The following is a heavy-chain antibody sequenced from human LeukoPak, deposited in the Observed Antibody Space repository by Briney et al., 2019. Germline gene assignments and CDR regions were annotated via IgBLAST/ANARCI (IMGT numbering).Heavy chain of an antibody. V-gene: IGHV3-23*01. CDR3: AKVEAVEFDY. Sequence: GGSLRLSCAASGFTFSSYGMSWVRQAPGKGLEWVSGIIPSGHTTYYADSVRGRFTISRDNSKNTLYLQMNSLRAEDTAVYYCAKVEAVEFDYWGQGTLVTVSS. CDR1: GFTFSSYG. D-gene: IGHD6-19*01. CDR2: IIPSGHTT. J-gene: IGHJ4*02.